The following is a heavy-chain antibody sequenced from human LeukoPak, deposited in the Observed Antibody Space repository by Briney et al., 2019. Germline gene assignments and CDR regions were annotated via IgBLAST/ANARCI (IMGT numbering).Heavy chain of an antibody. V-gene: IGHV1-18*01. CDR3: ARDGDYYGSGSPRDY. Sequence: ASVKVSCKASGYTFTSYGISWVRQAPGQGPEWMGWISAYNGNTIYAQKLQGRVTMTTDTSTSTAYMELRSLRSDDTAVYYCARDGDYYGSGSPRDYWGQGTLVTVSS. CDR2: ISAYNGNT. J-gene: IGHJ4*02. D-gene: IGHD3-10*01. CDR1: GYTFTSYG.